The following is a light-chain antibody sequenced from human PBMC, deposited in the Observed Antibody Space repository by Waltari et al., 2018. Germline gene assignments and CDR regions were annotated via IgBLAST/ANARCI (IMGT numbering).Light chain of an antibody. CDR2: DVS. CDR1: SSDVGGYNY. CDR3: CSYAGSYTWV. J-gene: IGLJ3*02. Sequence: QSALTQPRSVSGSPGQSVTIPCTGTSSDVGGYNYVSWYQQHPGKAPKVMIYDVSKRPSVVPDRFSGSKSGNTASLTSSGLQAEDEADYYCCSYAGSYTWVFGGGTKLTVL. V-gene: IGLV2-11*01.